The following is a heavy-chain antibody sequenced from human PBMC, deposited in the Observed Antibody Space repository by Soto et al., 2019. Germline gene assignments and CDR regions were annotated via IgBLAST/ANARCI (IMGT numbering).Heavy chain of an antibody. J-gene: IGHJ6*02. CDR1: GFTFSSYW. Sequence: PGWSLRLSCAASGFTFSSYWMSWVRQAPGKGLEWVANIKQDGSEKYYVDSVKGRFTISRDNAKNSLYLQMNSLRAEDTAVYYCARDGFIRYSGSYYYGMDVWGQGTTVTVSS. CDR3: ARDGFIRYSGSYYYGMDV. V-gene: IGHV3-7*01. D-gene: IGHD1-26*01. CDR2: IKQDGSEK.